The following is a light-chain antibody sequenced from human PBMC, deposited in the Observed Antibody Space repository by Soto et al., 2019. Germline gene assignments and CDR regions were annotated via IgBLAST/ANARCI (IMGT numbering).Light chain of an antibody. CDR1: QNILYSSNNKNY. V-gene: IGKV4-1*01. Sequence: DIVMTQSPDSLAVSLGERATINCKSSQNILYSSNNKNYLAWYQRKPGQPPKLLIYWASTRSSGVPDRFSGSGSGTDFTLTIGSLQAEDVAVYYCQQYYSTPPTFGQGTKVEVK. J-gene: IGKJ1*01. CDR3: QQYYSTPPT. CDR2: WAS.